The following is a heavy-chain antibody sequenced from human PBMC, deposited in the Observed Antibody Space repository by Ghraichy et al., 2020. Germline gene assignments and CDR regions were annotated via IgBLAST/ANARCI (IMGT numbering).Heavy chain of an antibody. J-gene: IGHJ4*02. D-gene: IGHD3-22*01. CDR3: ARARTYYYDSSGYLYFDY. CDR2: IYHSGST. CDR1: GGSISSSNW. Sequence: SETLSLTCAVSGGSISSSNWWSWVRQPPGKGLEWIGEIYHSGSTNYNPSLKSRVTISVDKSKNQFSLKLSSVTAADTAVYYCARARTYYYDSSGYLYFDYWGQGTLVTVSS. V-gene: IGHV4-4*02.